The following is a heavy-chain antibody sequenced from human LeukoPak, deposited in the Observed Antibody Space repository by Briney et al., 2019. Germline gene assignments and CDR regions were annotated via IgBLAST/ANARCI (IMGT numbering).Heavy chain of an antibody. CDR3: ARDSGTTGEVKFDP. CDR1: AGSISSSSYY. V-gene: IGHV4-39*07. J-gene: IGHJ5*02. Sequence: SETLSLTCTVSAGSISSSSYYWGWTRHPPGKGLEWIGSMYSSGSNYNPSLKSRVTMSIDTSTNQLSLKLSSVTAADTAVYYCARDSGTTGEVKFDPWGQGTLATVSS. CDR2: MYSSGS. D-gene: IGHD3-10*01.